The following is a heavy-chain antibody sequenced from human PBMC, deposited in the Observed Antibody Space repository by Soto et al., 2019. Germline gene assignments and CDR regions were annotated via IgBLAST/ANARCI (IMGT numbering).Heavy chain of an antibody. Sequence: EVQLVQSGAEVKKPGASLKISCKGSGYSFTSYWIGWVRQMPGKGLEWMGIIYPGDSDTRYSPYFQGQVTISADKSISTAYLQWSSLKASDAAMYYCARGWCSGGSCYAGHAFDIWGQGTMVTVSS. CDR1: GYSFTSYW. CDR2: IYPGDSDT. CDR3: ARGWCSGGSCYAGHAFDI. D-gene: IGHD2-15*01. J-gene: IGHJ3*02. V-gene: IGHV5-51*03.